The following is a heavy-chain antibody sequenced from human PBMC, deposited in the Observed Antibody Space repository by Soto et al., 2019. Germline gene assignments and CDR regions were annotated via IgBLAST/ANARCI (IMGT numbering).Heavy chain of an antibody. V-gene: IGHV3-11*01. J-gene: IGHJ4*02. CDR1: GFTFSDYY. CDR3: ARELYGDYVISNFDY. D-gene: IGHD4-17*01. CDR2: ISSSGSTI. Sequence: GGSLRLSCAASGFTFSDYYMSWIRQAPGKGLEWVSYISSSGSTIYYADSVKGRFTISRDNAKNSLYLQMNSLRAEDTAVYYCARELYGDYVISNFDYWGQGTLVTVSS.